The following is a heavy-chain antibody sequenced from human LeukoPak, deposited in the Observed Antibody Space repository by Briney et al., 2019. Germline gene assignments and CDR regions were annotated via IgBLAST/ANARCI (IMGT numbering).Heavy chain of an antibody. Sequence: GASVKVSCKASGYTFTGYYMHWVRQAPGQGLEWMGWINPNSGGTNYAQKFQGRVTMTRDTSISTAYMELSRLRSDDTAVYYCARNPYYYVWGSYRYQAFDIWGQGTMVTVSS. CDR2: INPNSGGT. CDR3: ARNPYYYVWGSYRYQAFDI. D-gene: IGHD3-16*02. CDR1: GYTFTGYY. V-gene: IGHV1-2*02. J-gene: IGHJ3*02.